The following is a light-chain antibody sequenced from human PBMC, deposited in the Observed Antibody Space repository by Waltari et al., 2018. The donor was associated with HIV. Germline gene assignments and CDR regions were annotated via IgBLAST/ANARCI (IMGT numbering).Light chain of an antibody. CDR3: QQYYITPLT. V-gene: IGKV4-1*01. J-gene: IGKJ4*01. CDR1: QSVLYSSNNKNY. CDR2: WAS. Sequence: DIVMTQSPDSLAVSLGESATIHCKSSQSVLYSSNNKNYLGLYQQKPGQPPKLLIYWASTRESGVPDRFSGSGSGTDFTLTISSLQAEDVAVYYCQQYYITPLTFGGGTKVEIK.